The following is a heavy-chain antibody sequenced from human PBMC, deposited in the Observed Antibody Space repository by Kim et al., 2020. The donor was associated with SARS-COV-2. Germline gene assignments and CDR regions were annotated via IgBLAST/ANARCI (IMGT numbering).Heavy chain of an antibody. CDR1: GGTFSSYA. CDR3: ARAPPDSVRFGEYGMDV. CDR2: IIPIFGTA. Sequence: SVKVSCKASGGTFSSYAISWVRQAPGQGLEWMGGIIPIFGTANYAQKFQGRVTITADESTSTAYMELSSLRSEDTAVYYCARAPPDSVRFGEYGMDVWGQGTTVTVSS. J-gene: IGHJ6*02. D-gene: IGHD3-10*01. V-gene: IGHV1-69*13.